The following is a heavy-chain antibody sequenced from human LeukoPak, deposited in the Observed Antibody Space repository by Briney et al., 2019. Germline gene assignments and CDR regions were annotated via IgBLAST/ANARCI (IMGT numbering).Heavy chain of an antibody. V-gene: IGHV3-53*01. J-gene: IGHJ4*02. CDR1: EFSVGSNY. CDR3: ARDLHPRLTGYFDY. Sequence: GGSLRLSCAASEFSVGSNYMTWVRQAPGKGLEWVSVIYSGGSTYYADSVEGRFTVSRDNSKNTLYLEMRSLRAEDTAVYYCARDLHPRLTGYFDYWGQGTLVTVSS. CDR2: IYSGGST. D-gene: IGHD3-16*01.